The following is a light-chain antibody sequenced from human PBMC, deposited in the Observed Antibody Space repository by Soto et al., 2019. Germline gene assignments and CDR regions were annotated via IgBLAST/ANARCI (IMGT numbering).Light chain of an antibody. V-gene: IGKV3-11*01. Sequence: IILTPPPVTLSSFPEEIATLSCRASQSVSGYLAWYQQKPGQAPRLLIYDVSNRATGIPARFSGSGSGTDFTLTISSLEPEDFAIYYCQQRNDLQVTFGQGTRLEIK. CDR2: DVS. CDR1: QSVSGY. CDR3: QQRNDLQVT. J-gene: IGKJ5*01.